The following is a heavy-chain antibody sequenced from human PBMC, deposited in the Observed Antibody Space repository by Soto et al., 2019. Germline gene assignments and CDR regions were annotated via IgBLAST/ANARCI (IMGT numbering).Heavy chain of an antibody. Sequence: SETLSLTCTVSGASTSGFYWSWIRKSAGKGLEWIGRIYATGTTDYNPSLKSRVMMSVDTSKKQFSLKLRSVTAADTAVYYCVRDGTKTLRDWFDPWGRGISVTVSS. V-gene: IGHV4-4*07. CDR3: VRDGTKTLRDWFDP. CDR2: IYATGTT. J-gene: IGHJ5*02. CDR1: GASTSGFY. D-gene: IGHD1-1*01.